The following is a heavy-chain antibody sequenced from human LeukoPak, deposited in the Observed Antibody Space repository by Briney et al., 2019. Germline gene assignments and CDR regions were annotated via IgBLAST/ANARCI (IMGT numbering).Heavy chain of an antibody. CDR2: IHTSGNT. Sequence: SETLSLTCTVSCGSVSSVNFYWTWIRQPAGNQLEWIGRIHTSGNTNHNPSLWSRVTISTDTSKNQFSLALNFVTAADTAVYYCARDRGGDSFDIWGQGTTVTVSS. D-gene: IGHD2-21*01. J-gene: IGHJ3*02. CDR3: ARDRGGDSFDI. CDR1: CGSVSSVNFY. V-gene: IGHV4-61*02.